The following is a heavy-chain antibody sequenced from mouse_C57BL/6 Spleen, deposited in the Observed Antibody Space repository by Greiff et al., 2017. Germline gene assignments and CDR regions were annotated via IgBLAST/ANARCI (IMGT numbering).Heavy chain of an antibody. D-gene: IGHD1-1*01. Sequence: VQRVESGAELVKPGASVKISCKASGYAFSSYWMNWVKQRPGKGLEWIGQIYPGDGDTNYNGKFKGKATLTADKSSSTAYMQLSSLTSEDSAVYFFARRLYYYGSSYEYYFDYWGQGTTLTVSS. CDR2: IYPGDGDT. J-gene: IGHJ2*01. CDR3: ARRLYYYGSSYEYYFDY. CDR1: GYAFSSYW. V-gene: IGHV1-80*01.